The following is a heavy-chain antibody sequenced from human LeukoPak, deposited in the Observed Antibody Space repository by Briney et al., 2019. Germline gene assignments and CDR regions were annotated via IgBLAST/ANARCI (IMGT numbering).Heavy chain of an antibody. D-gene: IGHD3-3*01. CDR3: AKEYYDFWSGFPPAFDI. V-gene: IGHV3-30*18. CDR1: GFTFSSYG. CDR2: ISYDGSNK. Sequence: GGSLRLSCAASGFTFSSYGMHWVRQAPGKGLEWVAVISYDGSNKYYADSVKGRFTISRDNSKNTLYLQMNSLRAEDTAVYYCAKEYYDFWSGFPPAFDIWGQGTIVTVSS. J-gene: IGHJ3*02.